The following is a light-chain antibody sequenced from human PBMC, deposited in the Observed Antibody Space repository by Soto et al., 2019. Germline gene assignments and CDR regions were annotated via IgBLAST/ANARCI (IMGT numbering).Light chain of an antibody. V-gene: IGKV3-20*01. CDR2: GAS. CDR3: QQYGSSTWT. J-gene: IGKJ1*01. CDR1: QSVSSSY. Sequence: EIVLTQSPGNLSLSPGERATLSCRASQSVSSSYLAWYQQKPGQAPRLLIYGASSRATGIPDRFSGSGSGTDFTLTISRLEPEDFAVYYCQQYGSSTWTFGQGTNVEIK.